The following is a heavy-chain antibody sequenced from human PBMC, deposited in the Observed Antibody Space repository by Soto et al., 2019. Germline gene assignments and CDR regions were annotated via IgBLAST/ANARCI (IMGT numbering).Heavy chain of an antibody. CDR3: ARHVKAGRYYYGSGSYCWFDP. Sequence: PPETLSLTCTFSGGSISSSIYYWGWIRQPPGKGQECIGSIYYSGSTYYNPSLKSRVTISVDTSKNQFSLKLSSVTAADTAVYYCARHVKAGRYYYGSGSYCWFDPWGQGTLVTVSS. CDR1: GGSISSSIYY. J-gene: IGHJ5*02. D-gene: IGHD3-10*01. V-gene: IGHV4-39*01. CDR2: IYYSGST.